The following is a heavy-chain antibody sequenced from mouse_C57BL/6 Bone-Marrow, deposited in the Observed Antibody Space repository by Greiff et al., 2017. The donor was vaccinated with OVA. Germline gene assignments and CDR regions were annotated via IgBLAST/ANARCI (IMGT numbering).Heavy chain of an antibody. Sequence: QVQLQQSGPGLVQPSQSLSITCTVSGFSLTSYGVHWVRQSPGKGLEWLGVIWRGGSTDYNAAFMSRLSITKDNSKSQVFFKMNSLQADDTAIYYYAKNITGTDYYAMDYWGQGTSVTVSS. V-gene: IGHV2-5*01. CDR1: GFSLTSYG. J-gene: IGHJ4*01. CDR2: IWRGGST. D-gene: IGHD4-1*01. CDR3: AKNITGTDYYAMDY.